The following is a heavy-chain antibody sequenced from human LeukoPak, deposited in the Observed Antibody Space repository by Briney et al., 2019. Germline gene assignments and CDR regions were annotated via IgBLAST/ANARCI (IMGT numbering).Heavy chain of an antibody. CDR1: GYTFTDYY. CDR3: ARPLKGNWFDP. CDR2: INPNSGDT. V-gene: IGHV1-2*02. J-gene: IGHJ5*02. Sequence: GATVKVSCKASGYTFTDYYLHWVRQAPGQGLEWMGWINPNSGDTNYAQQFQGRVTMTRETSISTAYMELSRLRSDDTAVYYCARPLKGNWFDPWGQGTLVTVSS. D-gene: IGHD4/OR15-4a*01.